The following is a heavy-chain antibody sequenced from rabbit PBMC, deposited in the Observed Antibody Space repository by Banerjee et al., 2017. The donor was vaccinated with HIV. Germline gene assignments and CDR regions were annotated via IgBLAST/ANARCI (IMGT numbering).Heavy chain of an antibody. V-gene: IGHV1S45*01. CDR2: IYTDFGNT. D-gene: IGHD1-1*01. J-gene: IGHJ4*01. CDR3: ARVGVGSSSNYRGASL. Sequence: QEQLEESGGDLVKPGRSLTLTCTASGFSFSSSYWMCWVRQAPGKGLEWIGCIYTDFGNTYYATWAKGRFTISKTSSTTVTLQMTSLTAADTATYFSARVGVGSSSNYRGASLWGPGTL. CDR1: GFSFSSSYW.